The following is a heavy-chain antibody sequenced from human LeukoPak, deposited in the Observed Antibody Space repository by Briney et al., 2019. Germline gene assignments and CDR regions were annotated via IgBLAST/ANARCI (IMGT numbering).Heavy chain of an antibody. CDR2: IYYTGST. CDR1: GGSISSGGYFY. V-gene: IGHV4-31*03. D-gene: IGHD3-22*01. CDR3: ARDRDGYSQFDS. Sequence: SETLSLTCTVSGGSISSGGYFYYGWIRQHPGKGLEWIGYIYYTGSTYYDPSLKSRVSISVDMSKNQFSLKLSSVTAADTAVYYCARDRDGYSQFDSWGQGTLSPSPQ. J-gene: IGHJ4*02.